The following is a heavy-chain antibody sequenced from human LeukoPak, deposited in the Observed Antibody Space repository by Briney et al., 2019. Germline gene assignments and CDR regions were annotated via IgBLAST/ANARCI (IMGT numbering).Heavy chain of an antibody. CDR2: ISSSSSYI. J-gene: IGHJ6*03. V-gene: IGHV3-21*01. CDR3: AREGSGYDSYYYYYMDV. CDR1: GFTFSSYS. D-gene: IGHD5-12*01. Sequence: GGSLRLSCAASGFTFSSYSMNWVRQAPGKGLEWVSSISSSSSYIYYADSVKGRFTISRDNAKNSLYLQMNSLRAEDTAVYYCAREGSGYDSYYYYYMDVWGNGTTVTASS.